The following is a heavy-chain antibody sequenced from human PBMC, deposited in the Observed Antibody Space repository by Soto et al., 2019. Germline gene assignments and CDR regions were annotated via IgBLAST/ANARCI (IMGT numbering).Heavy chain of an antibody. CDR2: TRNKANSYTT. D-gene: IGHD7-27*01. J-gene: IGHJ4*02. Sequence: EVQLVESGGGLVQPGGSLRLSCAASGFTFSDHYMDWVRQAPGKGLEWVGRTRNKANSYTTEYAASVKGRFTISRDDSKNSLYLQMNSLKTEDTAVYYCARAGEGSYYDYWGQGTLVTVSS. CDR1: GFTFSDHY. CDR3: ARAGEGSYYDY. V-gene: IGHV3-72*01.